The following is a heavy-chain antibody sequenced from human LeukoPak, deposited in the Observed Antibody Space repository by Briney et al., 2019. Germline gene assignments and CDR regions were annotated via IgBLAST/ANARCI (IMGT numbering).Heavy chain of an antibody. Sequence: ASVKVSCKASGYTFTSYGISWVRQAPGQGLEWMGWMNPNSGNTGYAQKFQGRVTLTRNTSTTTAYMELDSLRSEDTAVYYCARRSGGTGTTLGYWGQGTLVTVSS. V-gene: IGHV1-8*03. CDR2: MNPNSGNT. D-gene: IGHD1-1*01. CDR1: GYTFTSYG. CDR3: ARRSGGTGTTLGY. J-gene: IGHJ4*02.